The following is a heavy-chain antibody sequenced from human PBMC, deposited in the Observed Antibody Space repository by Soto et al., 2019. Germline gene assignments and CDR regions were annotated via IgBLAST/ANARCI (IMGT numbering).Heavy chain of an antibody. V-gene: IGHV4-31*03. CDR2: IYYSGST. Sequence: SETLSLTCTVSGGSISSGGYYWSWIRQHPGKGLEWIGYIYYSGSTYYNPSLKSRVTISVDTSKNQFSLKLSSVTAADTAVYYCAREEDTIFGVANWFDPWGQGTLVTVSS. CDR3: AREEDTIFGVANWFDP. CDR1: GGSISSGGYY. J-gene: IGHJ5*02. D-gene: IGHD3-3*01.